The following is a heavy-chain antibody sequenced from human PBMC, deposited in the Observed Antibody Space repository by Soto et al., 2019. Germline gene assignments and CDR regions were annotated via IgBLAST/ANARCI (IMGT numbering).Heavy chain of an antibody. Sequence: QVQLVQSGAEVKKPGSSVTVSCTASGGTFSSYAISWVRQAPGQGLEWMGGIIPIFGTANYAQKFQGRVTITADESTSTAYMELSSLRSEDTAVYYCARDCSSTSCYQGNYYYYGMDVWGQGTTVTVSS. J-gene: IGHJ6*02. CDR2: IIPIFGTA. D-gene: IGHD2-2*01. V-gene: IGHV1-69*01. CDR3: ARDCSSTSCYQGNYYYYGMDV. CDR1: GGTFSSYA.